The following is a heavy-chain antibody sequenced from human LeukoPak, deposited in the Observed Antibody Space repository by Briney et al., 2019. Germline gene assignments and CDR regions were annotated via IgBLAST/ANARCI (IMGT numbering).Heavy chain of an antibody. CDR3: ARDAWIVVVPAAGYNWFDP. Sequence: SVKVSCKASGGTFSSYAISWVRQAPGQGLEWMGGIIPIFGTANYAQKFQGRVTITADEPTSTAYMELSSLRSEDTAVYYCARDAWIVVVPAAGYNWFDPWGQGTLVTVSS. J-gene: IGHJ5*02. D-gene: IGHD2-2*01. CDR2: IIPIFGTA. CDR1: GGTFSSYA. V-gene: IGHV1-69*13.